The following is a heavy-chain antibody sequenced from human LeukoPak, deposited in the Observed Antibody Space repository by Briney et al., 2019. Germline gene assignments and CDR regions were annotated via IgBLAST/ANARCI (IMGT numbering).Heavy chain of an antibody. D-gene: IGHD3-3*01. CDR2: ISGSGGST. V-gene: IGHV3-23*01. CDR3: AEDTGLRFLEWLNPFDY. CDR1: GFTFSSYA. Sequence: GGSLRLSCAASGFTFSSYAMSWVRQAPGKGLEWVSAISGSGGSTYYADSVKGRFTISRDNSKNTLYLQMNSLRAEDTAVYYCAEDTGLRFLEWLNPFDYWGQGTLVTVSS. J-gene: IGHJ4*02.